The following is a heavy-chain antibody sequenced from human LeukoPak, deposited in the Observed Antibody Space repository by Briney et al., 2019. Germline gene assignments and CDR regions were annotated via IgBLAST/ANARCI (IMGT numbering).Heavy chain of an antibody. D-gene: IGHD6-19*01. Sequence: QPSETLSLPCTVWGGPLSRYYWSWTRQPPGKGLEWLGYFYHSGSPIYSPPLKSRVPLSVDTSTNQFSLTLNSVPAADTAVHSRAKDPGPIPVTGHFYYYMDVSSKGTTVT. CDR1: GGPLSRYY. V-gene: IGHV4-59*13. CDR3: AKDPGPIPVTGHFYYYMDV. J-gene: IGHJ6*03. CDR2: FYHSGSP.